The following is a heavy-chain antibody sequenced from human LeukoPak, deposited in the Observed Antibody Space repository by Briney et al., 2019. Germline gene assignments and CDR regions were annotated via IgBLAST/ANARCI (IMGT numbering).Heavy chain of an antibody. J-gene: IGHJ5*02. Sequence: PSETLSLTCAVYGGSFSGYYWSWIRQPPGKGLEWIGEINHSGSTNYNPSLKSRVTMSVDRSKNQFSLKLSSVTAADTAVYYCARAVGSSESNWFDPWGQGALVTVSS. CDR2: INHSGST. CDR1: GGSFSGYY. D-gene: IGHD1-26*01. CDR3: ARAVGSSESNWFDP. V-gene: IGHV4-34*01.